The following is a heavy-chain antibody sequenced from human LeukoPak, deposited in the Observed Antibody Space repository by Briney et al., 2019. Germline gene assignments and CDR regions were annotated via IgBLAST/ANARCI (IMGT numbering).Heavy chain of an antibody. CDR1: GFTFSSYG. J-gene: IGHJ4*02. Sequence: GRSLRLSCAASGFTFSSYGMHWVRQAPGKGLEWVSRVIRDGSFTNYADSVKGRFTISRDNAKNTLYLQMSSLRAEDTAVYFCVRDGDDFNFDYWGQGSLVTVSS. V-gene: IGHV3-74*01. D-gene: IGHD5-24*01. CDR2: VIRDGSFT. CDR3: VRDGDDFNFDY.